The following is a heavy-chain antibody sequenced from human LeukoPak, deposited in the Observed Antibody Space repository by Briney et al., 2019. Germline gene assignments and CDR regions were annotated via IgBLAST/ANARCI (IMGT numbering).Heavy chain of an antibody. CDR2: IGIDSGNT. Sequence: GGSLRLSCAASGFTFSDYSMTWVRQAPGKGLEWISYIGIDSGNTNYADSVKGRFTISGDKAKDSLYLQMNSLRVEDTAVYYCARDYKYAFDNWGQGTLVTVSS. D-gene: IGHD5-24*01. V-gene: IGHV3-48*01. J-gene: IGHJ4*02. CDR3: ARDYKYAFDN. CDR1: GFTFSDYS.